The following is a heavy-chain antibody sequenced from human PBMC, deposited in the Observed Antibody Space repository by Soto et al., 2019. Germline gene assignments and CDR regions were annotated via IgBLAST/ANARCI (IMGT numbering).Heavy chain of an antibody. V-gene: IGHV1-69*01. CDR1: GGTFSSYA. CDR3: ADTLGYCSSTSCSEYFQH. CDR2: IIPIFGTA. J-gene: IGHJ1*01. D-gene: IGHD2-2*01. Sequence: HVQLVQSGAEVKKPGSSLKVSCKASGGTFSSYAISWVRQAPGQGLEWMGGIIPIFGTANYAQKFQGRVTITADESTSTAYMELSSLRSEATAVYYCADTLGYCSSTSCSEYFQHCGQGTLVTVSS.